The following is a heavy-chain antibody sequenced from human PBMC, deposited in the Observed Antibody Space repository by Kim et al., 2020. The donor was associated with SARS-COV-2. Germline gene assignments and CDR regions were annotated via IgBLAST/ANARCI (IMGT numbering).Heavy chain of an antibody. Sequence: GGSLRLSCAASGFTFSSYGMHWVRQAPGKGLEWVAVISYDGSNKYYADSVKGRFTISRDNSKNTLYLQMNSLRAEDTAVYYCARAVEMATISTNGDYWGQGTLVTVSS. CDR3: ARAVEMATISTNGDY. CDR2: ISYDGSNK. D-gene: IGHD5-12*01. J-gene: IGHJ4*02. CDR1: GFTFSSYG. V-gene: IGHV3-30*03.